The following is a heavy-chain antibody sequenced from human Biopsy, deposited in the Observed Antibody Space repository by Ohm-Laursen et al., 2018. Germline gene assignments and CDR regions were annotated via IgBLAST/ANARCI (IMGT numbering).Heavy chain of an antibody. D-gene: IGHD6-13*01. V-gene: IGHV3-9*01. CDR1: GFTFSSYA. CDR2: ISWNSGSK. J-gene: IGHJ4*02. CDR3: AKGAGSSRSQGFDY. Sequence: SLRLSCSASGFTFSSYAMNWVRQAPGKGLEWVSGISWNSGSKGYADSVKGRFTISRDSAKNSLYLQMNSLRTEDTALYYCAKGAGSSRSQGFDYWGQGILVTVSS.